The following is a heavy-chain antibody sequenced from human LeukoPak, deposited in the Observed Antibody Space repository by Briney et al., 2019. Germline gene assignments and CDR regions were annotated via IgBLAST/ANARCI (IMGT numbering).Heavy chain of an antibody. J-gene: IGHJ6*04. Sequence: RSSETLSLTCAVSDFSISNPYYWGWVRQPPGKGLEWIGNIYHSRNTYYNPSLKSRVTMSVDTSKNQFSLKLTSVTAADTAVYYCARDGGWSQGVDVWGKGTTVTVSS. CDR1: DFSISNPYY. CDR2: IYHSRNT. CDR3: ARDGGWSQGVDV. D-gene: IGHD6-19*01. V-gene: IGHV4-38-2*01.